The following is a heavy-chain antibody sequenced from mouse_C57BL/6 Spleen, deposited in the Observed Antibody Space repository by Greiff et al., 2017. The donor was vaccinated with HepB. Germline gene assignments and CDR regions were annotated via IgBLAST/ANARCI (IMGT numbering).Heavy chain of an antibody. CDR1: GYTFTDYN. CDR3: ARRAITTVVAPYAMDY. J-gene: IGHJ4*01. Sequence: EVKLQQSGPELVKPGASVKIPCKASGYTFTDYNMDWVKQSHGKSLEWIGDINPNNGGTIYNQKFKGKATLTVDKSSSTAYMELRSLTSEDTAVYYCARRAITTVVAPYAMDYWGQGTSVTVSS. V-gene: IGHV1-18*01. D-gene: IGHD1-1*01. CDR2: INPNNGGT.